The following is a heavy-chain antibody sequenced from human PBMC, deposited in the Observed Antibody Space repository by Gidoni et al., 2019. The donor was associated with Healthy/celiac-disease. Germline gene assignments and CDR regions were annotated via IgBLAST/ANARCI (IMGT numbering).Heavy chain of an antibody. CDR1: GGSISRSCYY. CDR2: IYYSGST. CDR3: ARHGPRIAVAYYYGMDV. D-gene: IGHD6-19*01. V-gene: IGHV4-39*01. Sequence: QLQLQESGPGLVKPSETLSLTCTVSGGSISRSCYYWGWIRQPPGKGLEWIGSIYYSGSTYYNPYLKSRVTISVDTSKNQFSLKLSSVTAADTAVYYCARHGPRIAVAYYYGMDVWGQGTTVTVSS. J-gene: IGHJ6*02.